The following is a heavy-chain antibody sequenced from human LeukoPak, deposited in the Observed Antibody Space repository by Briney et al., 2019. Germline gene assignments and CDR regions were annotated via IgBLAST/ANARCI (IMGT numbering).Heavy chain of an antibody. CDR3: AKDQRYYDSSGPGDY. D-gene: IGHD3-22*01. V-gene: IGHV3-30*02. Sequence: GGSLRLSCAASGFTFSSYGMHWVRQAPGKGLEWVAFIRYDGSNKYYADSVKGRFTISRDNSKNTLYLQMNSLRAEDTAVYYCAKDQRYYDSSGPGDYWGQGTLVTVSS. CDR2: IRYDGSNK. J-gene: IGHJ4*02. CDR1: GFTFSSYG.